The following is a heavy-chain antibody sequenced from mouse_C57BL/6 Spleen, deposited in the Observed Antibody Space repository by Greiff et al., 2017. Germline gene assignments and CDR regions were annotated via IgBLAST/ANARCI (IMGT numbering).Heavy chain of an antibody. Sequence: VQLQQSGTVLARPGASVKMSCKTSGYTFTSYWMHWVKQRPGQGLEWIGAIYPGNSDTSSNKKFKGKAKLTAVTSARTAYMELSSLTNEDAAVYYCTTNDWDGNDPYFDDWGQGTTLTVSS. V-gene: IGHV1-5*01. D-gene: IGHD2-2*01. CDR1: GYTFTSYW. J-gene: IGHJ2*01. CDR2: IYPGNSDT. CDR3: TTNDWDGNDPYFDD.